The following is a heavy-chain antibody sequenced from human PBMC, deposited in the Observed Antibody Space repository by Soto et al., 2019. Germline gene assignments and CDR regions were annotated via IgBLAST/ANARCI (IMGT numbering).Heavy chain of an antibody. CDR1: GYTFTSYG. D-gene: IGHD3-10*01. CDR3: AREMVRGVGSDY. Sequence: ASVKVSCKASGYTFTSYGISWVRQAPGQGLEWMGWISTYNGNSKYAQKLQGRVTMTTDTSTSTAYMELRSLRSDDTAVFYCAREMVRGVGSDYWGQGTLVTVSS. CDR2: ISTYNGNS. V-gene: IGHV1-18*01. J-gene: IGHJ4*02.